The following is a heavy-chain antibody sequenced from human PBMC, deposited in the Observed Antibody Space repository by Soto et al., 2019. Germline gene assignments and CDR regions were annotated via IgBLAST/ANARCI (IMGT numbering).Heavy chain of an antibody. CDR2: IYYSGST. V-gene: IGHV4-61*01. CDR1: GGSVSSGSYY. J-gene: IGHJ4*02. CDR3: ARTLYSSSSPLDY. Sequence: ASEPLSLTCTVSGGSVSSGSYYWSWIRQPPGKGLEWIGYIYYSGSTNYNPSLKSRVTISVDTSKNQFSLKLSSVTAADTAVYYCARTLYSSSSPLDYWGQGTLVTVSS. D-gene: IGHD6-13*01.